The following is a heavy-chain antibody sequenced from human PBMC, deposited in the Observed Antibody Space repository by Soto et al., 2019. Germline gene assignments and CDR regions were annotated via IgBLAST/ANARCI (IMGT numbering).Heavy chain of an antibody. CDR1: GFTFSSYA. J-gene: IGHJ6*02. V-gene: IGHV3-30-3*01. Sequence: GGSLRLSCAASGFTFSSYAMHWVRQAPGKGLEWVAVISYDGSNKYYADSVKGRFTISRDNSKTTLYLQMNSMRAEDTAVYYCARDGVEGLQYFYGMDVWGQGTTVTVSS. D-gene: IGHD4-4*01. CDR3: ARDGVEGLQYFYGMDV. CDR2: ISYDGSNK.